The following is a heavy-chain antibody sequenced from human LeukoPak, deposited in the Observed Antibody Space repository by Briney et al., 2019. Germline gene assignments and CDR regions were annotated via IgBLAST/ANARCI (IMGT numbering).Heavy chain of an antibody. J-gene: IGHJ4*02. CDR3: ARHVLRGNSLHYFDY. V-gene: IGHV4-38-2*01. CDR2: IYHSGST. CDR1: GYSISSGYY. D-gene: IGHD4-23*01. Sequence: SETLSLTCAVSGYSISSGYYWGWIRQPPGKGLEWIGSIYHSGSTYYNPSLKSRVTISVDTSKNQFSLKLSSVTAADTAVYYCARHVLRGNSLHYFDYWGQGTLVTVSS.